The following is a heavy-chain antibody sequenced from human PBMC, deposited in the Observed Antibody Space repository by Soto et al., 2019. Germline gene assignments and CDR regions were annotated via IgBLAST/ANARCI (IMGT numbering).Heavy chain of an antibody. J-gene: IGHJ3*02. Sequence: PLRVSCEASGGTFDDYGMHWVRQAPGKGLEWVSGISWNGGSIGYADSVKGRFTISRDNARNSLYLQMNSLRAEDTALYYCAKDMAGTTGAFDIWGQGTMVTVSS. CDR3: AKDMAGTTGAFDI. V-gene: IGHV3-9*01. D-gene: IGHD1-1*01. CDR1: GGTFDDYG. CDR2: ISWNGGSI.